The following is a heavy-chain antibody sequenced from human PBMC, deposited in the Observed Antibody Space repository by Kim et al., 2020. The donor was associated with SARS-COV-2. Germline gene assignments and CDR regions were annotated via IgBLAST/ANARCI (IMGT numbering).Heavy chain of an antibody. J-gene: IGHJ4*02. D-gene: IGHD6-13*01. CDR3: ARDQSAGYSSSWNDY. V-gene: IGHV3-30*07. Sequence: AGSGKGRFTISRDNSKNTLYLQMNSLRAEDTAVYYCARDQSAGYSSSWNDYWGQGTLVTVSS.